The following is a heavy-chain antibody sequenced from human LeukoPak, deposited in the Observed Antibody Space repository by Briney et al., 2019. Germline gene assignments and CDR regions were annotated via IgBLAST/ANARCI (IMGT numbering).Heavy chain of an antibody. J-gene: IGHJ4*02. CDR1: GCIFSSYW. V-gene: IGHV3-7*01. D-gene: IGHD3-16*01. CDR3: ARIRGEYYFDY. Sequence: GGSLRLSCAASGCIFSSYWMTWVRQAPGKGLEWVANIKQAGSENSYVDSVKGRFTISRDNAKNSLYLQINSLRAEDTAVYYCARIRGEYYFDYWGQGTLVSVSS. CDR2: IKQAGSEN.